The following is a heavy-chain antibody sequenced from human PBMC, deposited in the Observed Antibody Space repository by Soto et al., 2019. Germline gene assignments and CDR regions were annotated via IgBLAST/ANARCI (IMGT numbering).Heavy chain of an antibody. CDR1: GGTFSSYA. CDR2: IIPIFGTA. V-gene: IGHV1-69*13. CDR3: AREGIPVPAATGGANYYYYYGMDV. Sequence: ASVKVSCKASGGTFSSYAISWVRQAPGQGLEWMGGIIPIFGTANYAQKFQGRVTITADESTSTAYMELSSLRSEDTAVYYCAREGIPVPAATGGANYYYYYGMDVWGQGTTVTVSS. J-gene: IGHJ6*02. D-gene: IGHD2-2*01.